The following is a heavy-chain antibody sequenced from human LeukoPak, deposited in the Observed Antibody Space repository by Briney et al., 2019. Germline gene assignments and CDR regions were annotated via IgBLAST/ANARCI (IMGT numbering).Heavy chain of an antibody. CDR1: GNSISSGDYY. Sequence: SQTLSLTCTVSGNSISSGDYYWSWIRQPAGKGLEWIGRIYTSGSTTYNPSLKSRVTISRDTSENQFSLRLSSVTAADTAVYYCARASYSDDISGWVPFDYWGQGTLVTVSS. J-gene: IGHJ4*02. CDR3: ARASYSDDISGWVPFDY. V-gene: IGHV4-61*02. D-gene: IGHD3-22*01. CDR2: IYTSGST.